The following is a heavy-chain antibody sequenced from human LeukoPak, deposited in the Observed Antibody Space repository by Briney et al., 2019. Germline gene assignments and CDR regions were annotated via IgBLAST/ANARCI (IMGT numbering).Heavy chain of an antibody. J-gene: IGHJ4*02. Sequence: SQTLFLTCTVSGGSISSGVNYWSWIRQPAGKGLEGIGRISTSGSTNYNPSLESRVSISVDTSKNQFSLNLSSVTAADTAVYYCARDFRGRYCSGGRCYSEADYWGQGTLVTVSS. CDR1: GGSISSGVNY. D-gene: IGHD2-15*01. CDR2: ISTSGST. CDR3: ARDFRGRYCSGGRCYSEADY. V-gene: IGHV4-61*02.